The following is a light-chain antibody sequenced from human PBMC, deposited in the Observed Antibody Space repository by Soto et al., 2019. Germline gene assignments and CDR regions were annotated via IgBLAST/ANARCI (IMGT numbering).Light chain of an antibody. Sequence: QSALTQPASVSGSPGQSITISCTGTSSDVGSYNLLSWYQQHPGKAPKLIISEVSKRPSGISDRFSGSESGSTASLTISGLQAEDEADYYCCSYAGTSTHSVFGGGTQLTVL. J-gene: IGLJ7*01. V-gene: IGLV2-23*02. CDR1: SSDVGSYNL. CDR3: CSYAGTSTHSV. CDR2: EVS.